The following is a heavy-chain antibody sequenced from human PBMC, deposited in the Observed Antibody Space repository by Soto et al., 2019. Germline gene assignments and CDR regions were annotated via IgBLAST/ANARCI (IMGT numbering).Heavy chain of an antibody. CDR1: GHSSSSYY. Sequence: QVQLVQSGAEVKKPGASVKVSCKASGHSSSSYYMHWVRQAPGQGLEWMGVISPSGDYTSFTQKFQGRVSVTRDTSTNTVYMEFSSLRFEDTAVYYCERAPSYTGLLDYWGQGAMVSVSS. V-gene: IGHV1-46*01. D-gene: IGHD1-1*01. CDR2: ISPSGDYT. J-gene: IGHJ4*02. CDR3: ERAPSYTGLLDY.